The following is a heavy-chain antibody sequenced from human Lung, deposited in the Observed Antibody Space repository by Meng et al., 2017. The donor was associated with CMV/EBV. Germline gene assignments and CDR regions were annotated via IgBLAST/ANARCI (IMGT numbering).Heavy chain of an antibody. CDR2: INPKSGAT. Sequence: QVQVVQAGAEVTKPGAAVKVSFKTSGYTFSGYYTHWVRQAPGQGLEWMGRINPKSGATDYAQKFKGRVTLTRDTSINTAYMERNRLTSDDTAVYYCARFGEVIDYWGQGTLVTVSS. D-gene: IGHD3-10*01. V-gene: IGHV1-2*06. CDR3: ARFGEVIDY. J-gene: IGHJ4*02. CDR1: GYTFSGYY.